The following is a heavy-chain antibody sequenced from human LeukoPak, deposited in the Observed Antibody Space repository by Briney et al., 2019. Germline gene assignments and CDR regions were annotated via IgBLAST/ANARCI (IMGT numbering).Heavy chain of an antibody. Sequence: ASVTVSFQASGYTFTGYYMHWVRQAPGQGLEWMGWINPNSGGTNYAQKFQGRVTMARDTSISTAYMELSRLRSDDTAVYYCARVAGSIDYWGQGTLVSVSS. V-gene: IGHV1-2*02. CDR2: INPNSGGT. J-gene: IGHJ4*02. CDR3: ARVAGSIDY. D-gene: IGHD6-19*01. CDR1: GYTFTGYY.